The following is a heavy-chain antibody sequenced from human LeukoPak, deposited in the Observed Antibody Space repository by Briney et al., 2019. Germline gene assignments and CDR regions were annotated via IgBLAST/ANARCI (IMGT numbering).Heavy chain of an antibody. CDR1: GFTFSGYT. CDR2: IISHGGST. V-gene: IGHV3-64*02. D-gene: IGHD3-3*01. Sequence: PGGSLRLSCAASGFTFSGYTLHWVRQAPGKGLEYVSAIISHGGSTHYADSVKGRFTVSRDNSKNTLYLQMDSLRAEDMAVYYCARITMGATSANSYYYFLDAWGKGTTVTVSS. J-gene: IGHJ6*03. CDR3: ARITMGATSANSYYYFLDA.